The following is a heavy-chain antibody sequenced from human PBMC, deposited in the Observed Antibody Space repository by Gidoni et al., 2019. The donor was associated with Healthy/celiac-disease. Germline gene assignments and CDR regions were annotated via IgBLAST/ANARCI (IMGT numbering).Heavy chain of an antibody. CDR3: ARDWYGGNPGQLP. V-gene: IGHV4-39*07. CDR2: IYYSGGT. J-gene: IGHJ4*02. Sequence: QLQLQESGPGLVKPSETLPLTCTVSVASISSSSYYWGWIRQPPGKGLEWIGSIYYSGGTYYNPSLKSRVTISVDTSKNQFSLKLSSVTAADTAVYYCARDWYGGNPGQLPWGQGTLVTVSS. D-gene: IGHD2-15*01. CDR1: VASISSSSYY.